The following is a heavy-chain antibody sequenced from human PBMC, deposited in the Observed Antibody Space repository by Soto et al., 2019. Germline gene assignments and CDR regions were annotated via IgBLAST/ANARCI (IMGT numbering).Heavy chain of an antibody. CDR3: ARDRGSYALDY. CDR1: GYTFTSYG. CDR2: ISDHNGNT. V-gene: IGHV1-18*01. D-gene: IGHD1-26*01. Sequence: QVQLVQSGAEVKKPGASVKVSCKASGYTFTSYGFIWVRQAPGQGLGWMGWISDHNGNTSYAQKVQGRVTMTTDTPTTTAYMELRSLRSDDTAVYYCARDRGSYALDYWGQGTLVTVSS. J-gene: IGHJ4*02.